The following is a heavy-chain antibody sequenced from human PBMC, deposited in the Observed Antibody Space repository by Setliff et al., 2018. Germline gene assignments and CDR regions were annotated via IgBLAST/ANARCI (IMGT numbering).Heavy chain of an antibody. Sequence: GASVKVSCKASGYTFTSYHMHWVRQAPGQGLEWMGIISPSGGSTSHAQKFQGRVTMARDTSTSTVYMELSRLRSDDTAVYYCARELPTYCSSTSCYTGYYYYYYMDVWGKGTTVTVSS. J-gene: IGHJ6*03. V-gene: IGHV1-46*01. CDR1: GYTFTSYH. CDR2: ISPSGGST. CDR3: ARELPTYCSSTSCYTGYYYYYYMDV. D-gene: IGHD2-2*02.